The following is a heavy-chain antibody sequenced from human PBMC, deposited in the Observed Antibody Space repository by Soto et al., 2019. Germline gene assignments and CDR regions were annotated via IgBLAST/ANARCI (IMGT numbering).Heavy chain of an antibody. CDR1: GFTFSSYA. CDR3: AKDWELTDP. Sequence: EVQLLESGGGLVQPGGSLRLSCAASGFTFSSYAMSWVRQAPGKGLEWVLSISGSGAKTYYADSVKGRFTVSRDNSKNTLYLQMNSLRAEDTAVYYCAKDWELTDPWGQGTLVTVSS. D-gene: IGHD1-7*01. CDR2: ISGSGAKT. J-gene: IGHJ5*02. V-gene: IGHV3-23*01.